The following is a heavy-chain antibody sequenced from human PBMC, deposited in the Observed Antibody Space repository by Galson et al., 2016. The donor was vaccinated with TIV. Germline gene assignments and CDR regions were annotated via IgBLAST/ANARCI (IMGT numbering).Heavy chain of an antibody. V-gene: IGHV1-69*13. D-gene: IGHD6-19*01. CDR1: GYTFTDYA. CDR3: ARPSSSCRGCSYYYYMDV. J-gene: IGHJ6*03. Sequence: SVKVSCKASGYTFTDYAISWVRQAPGQGLEWMGGILPIFGAATYAQKFQGRVTITADESTNTAYMELSSLKSDDTAMYYCARPSSSCRGCSYYYYMDVWGKGTTVTVSS. CDR2: ILPIFGAA.